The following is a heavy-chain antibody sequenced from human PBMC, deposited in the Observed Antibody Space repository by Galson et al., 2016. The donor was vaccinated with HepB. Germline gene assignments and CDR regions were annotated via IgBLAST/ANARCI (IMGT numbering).Heavy chain of an antibody. J-gene: IGHJ6*02. CDR2: IYYNGIT. CDR3: SRHFWSGSRPPIYHAMDV. D-gene: IGHD3-3*01. CDR1: GGSISSRTHY. Sequence: SETLSLTCTVSGGSISSRTHYWGWIRQTPGKGLEWIGSIYYNGITFPNPSLKSRLIMSVDTSKNLFSLKLTSVTAADTAVYYCSRHFWSGSRPPIYHAMDVWGQGTTVTVSS. V-gene: IGHV4-39*01.